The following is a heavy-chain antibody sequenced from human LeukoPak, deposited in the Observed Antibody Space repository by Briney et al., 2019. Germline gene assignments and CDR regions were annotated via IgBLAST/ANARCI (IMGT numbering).Heavy chain of an antibody. Sequence: ASVKVSCKASGYTFTGYYMNWVRQAPGQGLEWIGWINSDSGFTKYAQKFQGRVTMTRDTSITTVYMDLTRLTSDDTAVYYCARNFDMKGFDPWGQGTLVTVSS. J-gene: IGHJ5*02. CDR1: GYTFTGYY. D-gene: IGHD3-9*01. CDR3: ARNFDMKGFDP. CDR2: INSDSGFT. V-gene: IGHV1-2*02.